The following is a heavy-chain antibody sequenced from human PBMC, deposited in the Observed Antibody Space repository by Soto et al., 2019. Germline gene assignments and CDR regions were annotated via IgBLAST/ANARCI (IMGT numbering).Heavy chain of an antibody. V-gene: IGHV1-8*01. CDR1: GYTFTSYD. J-gene: IGHJ5*02. CDR3: ARGPVLRFLEWFAYNWFDP. CDR2: MNPNSGNT. Sequence: ASVKVSCKASGYTFTSYDINWVRQATGQGLEWMGWMNPNSGNTGYAQKFQGRVTMTRNTSISTAYMELSSLRSEDTAVYYCARGPVLRFLEWFAYNWFDPWGQGTLVTVSS. D-gene: IGHD3-3*01.